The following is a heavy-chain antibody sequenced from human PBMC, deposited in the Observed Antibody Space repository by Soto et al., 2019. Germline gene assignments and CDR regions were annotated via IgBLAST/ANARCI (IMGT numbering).Heavy chain of an antibody. CDR1: GSTFPTYG. CDR3: ARGGRNTAEAY. CDR2: ISAYNGNT. V-gene: IGHV1-18*01. D-gene: IGHD5-18*01. J-gene: IGHJ4*02. Sequence: ASVTVSSKASGSTFPTYGISWGRQAPGQGLEYMGWISAYNGNTNYAQNLQGRVTMTTDTSTSTAYMELRSLRSDDTAVYYCARGGRNTAEAYWGQGTLVTVSS.